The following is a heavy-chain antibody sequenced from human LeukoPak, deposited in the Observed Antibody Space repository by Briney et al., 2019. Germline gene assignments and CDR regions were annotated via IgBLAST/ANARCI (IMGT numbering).Heavy chain of an antibody. J-gene: IGHJ4*02. CDR1: GYTFTSYG. CDR3: ARGLGIGDY. CDR2: ISAYNGNT. V-gene: IGHV1-18*01. Sequence: ASVKVSCKASGYTFTSYGISWVRQAPGQGLEWMGWISAYNGNTNYAQKFQGRVTITADESTSTAYMELSSLRSEDTAVYYCARGLGIGDYWGQGTLVTVSS. D-gene: IGHD7-27*01.